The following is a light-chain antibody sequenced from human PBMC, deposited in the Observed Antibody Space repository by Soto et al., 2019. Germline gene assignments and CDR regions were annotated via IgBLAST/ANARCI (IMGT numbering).Light chain of an antibody. Sequence: QSVLTQPASVSGSPGQSITISCTGTSXNVGSYKLVSWYQQHPGKGPKLMIFEVNKRPSGASNRFSGSKSGNTASLTISGLKVEDEADYYCCSSGGSPTYVFGTGTKVTVL. V-gene: IGLV2-23*02. CDR3: CSSGGSPTYV. CDR1: SXNVGSYKL. J-gene: IGLJ1*01. CDR2: EVN.